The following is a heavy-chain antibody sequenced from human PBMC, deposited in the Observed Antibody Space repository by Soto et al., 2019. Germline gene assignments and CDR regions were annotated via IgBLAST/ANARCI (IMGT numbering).Heavy chain of an antibody. J-gene: IGHJ2*01. D-gene: IGHD6-19*01. CDR2: IYHSGST. CDR1: GGSISSSNW. V-gene: IGHV4-4*02. Sequence: QVQLQESGPGLVKPSGTLSLTCAVSGGSISSSNWWSWVRQPPGKGLEWIGEIYHSGSTNYNPSLKIRVTISVDKSKYQSSLKLGSVTAADTAVYYCARGIAVVRSYWYFDLWGRGTLVTVSS. CDR3: ARGIAVVRSYWYFDL.